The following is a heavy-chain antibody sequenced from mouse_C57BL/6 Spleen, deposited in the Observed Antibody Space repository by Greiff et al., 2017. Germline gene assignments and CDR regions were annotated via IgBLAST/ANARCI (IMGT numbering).Heavy chain of an antibody. CDR3: ARSNYGSRDAMDY. CDR2: FHPYNDDT. Sequence: VKLVESGAELVKPGASVKMSCKASGYTFTTYPIEWMKQNHGKSLEWIGNFHPYNDDTKYNEKFKGKATLTVEKSSSTVYLELSRLTSDDSAVYYCARSNYGSRDAMDYWGQGTSVTVSS. J-gene: IGHJ4*01. D-gene: IGHD1-1*01. CDR1: GYTFTTYP. V-gene: IGHV1-47*01.